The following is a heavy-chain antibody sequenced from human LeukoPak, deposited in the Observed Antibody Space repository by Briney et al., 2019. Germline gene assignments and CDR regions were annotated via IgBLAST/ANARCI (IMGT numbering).Heavy chain of an antibody. CDR1: GFTFSNFG. J-gene: IGHJ4*02. Sequence: GGTLRLSCAASGFTFSNFGVSWVRQAPGKGLEWVSAISGSGVSTYYADSVKGRFTISRDNSKNTLYLQMNSLRAEDTAVYYCAKNQLYLDYWGQGTLATVSS. V-gene: IGHV3-23*01. CDR2: ISGSGVST. D-gene: IGHD2-2*01. CDR3: AKNQLYLDY.